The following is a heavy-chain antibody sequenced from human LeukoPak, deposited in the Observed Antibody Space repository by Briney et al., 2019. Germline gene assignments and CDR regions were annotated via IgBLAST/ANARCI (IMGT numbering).Heavy chain of an antibody. CDR2: ISGSGGST. V-gene: IGHV3-23*01. D-gene: IGHD3-10*01. Sequence: GGSLRLSCAASGFTFSSYAMSRVRQAPGKGLEWVSAISGSGGSTYYADSVKGRFTISRDNSKNTLYLQMNSLRAEDTAVYYCANPELVTMVRGVIIGNYWGQGTLVTVSS. CDR3: ANPELVTMVRGVIIGNY. CDR1: GFTFSSYA. J-gene: IGHJ4*02.